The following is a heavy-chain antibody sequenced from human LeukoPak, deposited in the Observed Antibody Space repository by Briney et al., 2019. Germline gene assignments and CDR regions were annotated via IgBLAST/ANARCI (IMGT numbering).Heavy chain of an antibody. Sequence: GGSLGLSCAASGFTFSSYVMSWVRQAPGKGLEWVSSISGRGGSTFYADPVKGRFTISRDISTNIVYLQMDSLRVDDTAVYYCARHIDSSHYPFDYWGQGTLVTVSS. D-gene: IGHD6-13*01. CDR3: ARHIDSSHYPFDY. CDR1: GFTFSSYV. J-gene: IGHJ4*02. CDR2: ISGRGGST. V-gene: IGHV3-23*01.